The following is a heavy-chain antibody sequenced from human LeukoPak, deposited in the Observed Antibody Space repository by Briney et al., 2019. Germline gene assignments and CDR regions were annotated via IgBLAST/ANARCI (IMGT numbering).Heavy chain of an antibody. J-gene: IGHJ4*02. D-gene: IGHD3-22*01. CDR3: AKDLKAQYYYDSSGYSSLFDY. V-gene: IGHV3-23*01. CDR2: ISGSGGST. Sequence: GGSLRLSCAASGFTSSSYAMSWVRQAPGKGLEWVSAISGSGGSTYYADSVKGRFTISRDNSKNTLYLQMNSLRAEDTAVYYCAKDLKAQYYYDSSGYSSLFDYWGQGTLVTVSS. CDR1: GFTSSSYA.